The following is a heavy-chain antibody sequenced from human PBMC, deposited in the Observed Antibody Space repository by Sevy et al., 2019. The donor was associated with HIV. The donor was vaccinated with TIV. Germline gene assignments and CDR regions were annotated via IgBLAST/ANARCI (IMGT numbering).Heavy chain of an antibody. Sequence: GGSLRLSCAASGFTFSTYDIHWVRQAPGKGLEWVAIISYDGNYREYAHSVRGRFSMSRDNSKNTVCLQMNGLSIEDTAVYYCAKNRPPGGSYFSRHAMDVWGRGTTVTVSS. CDR2: ISYDGNYR. V-gene: IGHV3-30*18. D-gene: IGHD3-16*01. CDR3: AKNRPPGGSYFSRHAMDV. CDR1: GFTFSTYD. J-gene: IGHJ6*02.